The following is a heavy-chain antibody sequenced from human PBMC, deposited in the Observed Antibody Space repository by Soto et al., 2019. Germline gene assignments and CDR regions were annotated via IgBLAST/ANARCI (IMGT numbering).Heavy chain of an antibody. CDR2: ISPDNGNT. V-gene: IGHV1-18*01. Sequence: QVQLVQSGGEVKKPGASVKVSCKASGYTFTIYGINWVRQAPGQGLEWMGWISPDNGNTNYAQKLQGRVTMTTDTSTSTAYTELRSLRSDDTAVYYCARALGDSGYAGMDVWGQGTTVTVSS. CDR1: GYTFTIYG. CDR3: ARALGDSGYAGMDV. D-gene: IGHD5-12*01. J-gene: IGHJ6*02.